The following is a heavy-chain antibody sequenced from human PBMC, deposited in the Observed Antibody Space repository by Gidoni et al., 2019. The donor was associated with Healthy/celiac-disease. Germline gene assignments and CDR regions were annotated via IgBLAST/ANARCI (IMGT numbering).Heavy chain of an antibody. D-gene: IGHD3-22*01. CDR1: GCSISSGGYY. Sequence: QVQLQESGPGLVKPSQTLSLTCTVSGCSISSGGYYWSWIRQHPGKGLEWIGYIYYSGSTYYNPSLKSRVTISVDTSKNQFSLKLSSVTAADTAVYYCAREYYYDSSGSFRWFDPWGQGTLVTVSS. J-gene: IGHJ5*02. CDR3: AREYYYDSSGSFRWFDP. V-gene: IGHV4-31*03. CDR2: IYYSGST.